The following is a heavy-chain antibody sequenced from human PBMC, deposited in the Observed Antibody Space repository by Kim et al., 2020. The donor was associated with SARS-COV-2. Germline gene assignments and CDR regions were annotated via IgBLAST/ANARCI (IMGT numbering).Heavy chain of an antibody. CDR3: ARGGGRGAKIWFRAPYYFDY. V-gene: IGHV4-34*01. CDR1: GGSFSGYY. J-gene: IGHJ4*02. Sequence: SETLSLTCAVYGGSFSGYYWSWIRQPPGKGLEWIGEINHSGSTNYNPSLKSRVTISVDTSKNQFSLKLSSVTAADTAVYYCARGGGRGAKIWFRAPYYFDYWGQGTLVTVSS. D-gene: IGHD3-10*01. CDR2: INHSGST.